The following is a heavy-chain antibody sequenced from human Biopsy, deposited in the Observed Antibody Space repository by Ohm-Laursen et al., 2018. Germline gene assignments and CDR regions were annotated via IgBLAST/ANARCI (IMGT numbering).Heavy chain of an antibody. CDR1: RFSLSSYD. D-gene: IGHD6-6*01. V-gene: IGHV3-21*01. CDR3: ARDSSRRAREGGMDV. Sequence: SLRLSCAPSRFSLSSYDMNWVRQAPGKGLDWIAYISETSSHIYDADSVRGRFTVARDIAKNSLYLQLNSLRVEDTAVYYCARDSSRRAREGGMDVWGQGTTVTVSS. J-gene: IGHJ6*02. CDR2: ISETSSHI.